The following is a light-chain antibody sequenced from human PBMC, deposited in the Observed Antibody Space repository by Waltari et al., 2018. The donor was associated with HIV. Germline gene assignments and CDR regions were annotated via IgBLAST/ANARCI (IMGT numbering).Light chain of an antibody. V-gene: IGLV3-21*04. J-gene: IGLJ2*01. Sequence: SYALTQPPSVSVAPGKTARITCGGNNLGSMTVPWYQQKPGQAPVLVIFDDTDRPSEIPERFSGSNSGDTATLTISRVEVGDEADYYCQVWVSSLTVAVIFGGGTKLTVL. CDR1: NLGSMT. CDR2: DDT. CDR3: QVWVSSLTVAVI.